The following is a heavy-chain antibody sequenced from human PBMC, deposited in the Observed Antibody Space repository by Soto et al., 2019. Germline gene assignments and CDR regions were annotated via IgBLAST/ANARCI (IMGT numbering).Heavy chain of an antibody. CDR3: ARGKGADSSSWYYYYYYYYGMDV. CDR1: GGSFSGYY. D-gene: IGHD6-13*01. Sequence: SETLSLTCAVYGGSFSGYYWSWIRQPPGKGLEWIGEINHSGSTNYNPSLKSRVTISVDTSKNQFSLKLSSVTAADTAVYYCARGKGADSSSWYYYYYYYYGMDVWGQGNKVTVSS. V-gene: IGHV4-34*01. J-gene: IGHJ6*02. CDR2: INHSGST.